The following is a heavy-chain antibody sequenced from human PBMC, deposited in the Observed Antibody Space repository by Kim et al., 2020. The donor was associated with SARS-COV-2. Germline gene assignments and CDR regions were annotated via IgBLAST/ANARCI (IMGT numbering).Heavy chain of an antibody. V-gene: IGHV3-7*01. J-gene: IGHJ6*03. Sequence: GGSLRLSCAASGFTFSSYWMSWVRQAPGKGLEWVANIKQDGSEKYYVDSVKGRFTISRDNAKNSLYLQMNSLRAEDTAVYYCARGVGEGYCYYYYMDVWGKGTTVTVSS. CDR2: IKQDGSEK. CDR1: GFTFSSYW. CDR3: ARGVGEGYCYYYYMDV.